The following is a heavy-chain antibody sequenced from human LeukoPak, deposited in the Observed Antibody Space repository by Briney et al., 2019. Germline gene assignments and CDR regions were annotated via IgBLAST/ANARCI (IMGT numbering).Heavy chain of an antibody. Sequence: GGSLRLSCAASGFTFSSYAMSWVRQAAGKGLEWVSGIRGSGGSTYYADSVKGRFTISRDNSKHTLYLQMNSLRAEDTAVYYCAKDYRIGITMIVVVIPYFDYWGQGTLVTVSS. D-gene: IGHD3-22*01. CDR2: IRGSGGST. CDR1: GFTFSSYA. J-gene: IGHJ4*02. V-gene: IGHV3-23*01. CDR3: AKDYRIGITMIVVVIPYFDY.